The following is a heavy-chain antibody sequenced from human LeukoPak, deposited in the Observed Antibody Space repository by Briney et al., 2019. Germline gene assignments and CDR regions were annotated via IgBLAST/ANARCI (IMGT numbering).Heavy chain of an antibody. CDR1: GFTVSSNY. V-gene: IGHV3-53*01. J-gene: IGHJ4*02. Sequence: SGGSLRLSCAAAGFTVSSNYMSWVRQAPGKGLEWVSAIYSGGSTSYADSVKGRFTISRDNSKNTLYLQMNSRRPEDRAGYYCARDNYGDKHFDCWGERTLVTVSS. D-gene: IGHD4-17*01. CDR2: IYSGGST. CDR3: ARDNYGDKHFDC.